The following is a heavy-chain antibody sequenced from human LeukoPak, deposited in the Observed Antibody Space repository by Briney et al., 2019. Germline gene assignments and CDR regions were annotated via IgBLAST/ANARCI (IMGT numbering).Heavy chain of an antibody. D-gene: IGHD6-19*01. CDR2: IGAAGSHI. Sequence: GRSLRLSCAASGFTFSAYSTNWVRQAPGEGLEWVSSIGAAGSHIYSADSMKGRFTISRDNAKSSLFLQMNSLRAEDTGIYYCVRVGSGATRADTLDLWGQGTMVTVSS. V-gene: IGHV3-21*01. CDR1: GFTFSAYS. CDR3: VRVGSGATRADTLDL. J-gene: IGHJ3*01.